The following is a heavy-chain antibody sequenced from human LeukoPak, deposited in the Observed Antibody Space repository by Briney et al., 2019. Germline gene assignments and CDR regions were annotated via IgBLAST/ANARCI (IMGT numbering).Heavy chain of an antibody. CDR2: TRNKANSYTT. CDR3: AREVDYGSGSYPWYFDY. CDR1: GFTFSDRY. D-gene: IGHD3-10*01. Sequence: PGGSLRLSCAASGFTFSDRYMDWVRQAPGKGLEWIGRTRNKANSYTTEYAASVKGRFTISRDDSKNSLYLQMNSLKTEDTAVYYCAREVDYGSGSYPWYFDYWGQGTLVTVSS. J-gene: IGHJ4*02. V-gene: IGHV3-72*01.